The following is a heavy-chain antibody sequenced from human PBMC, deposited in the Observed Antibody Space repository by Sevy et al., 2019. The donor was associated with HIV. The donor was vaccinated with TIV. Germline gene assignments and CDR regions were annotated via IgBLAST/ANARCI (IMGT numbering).Heavy chain of an antibody. CDR3: TRYCSSSSSEKTNWVDAFDI. Sequence: GGSLRLSCTTSGFTFGDYAMTWVRQAPGKGLEWVGFFRSKAYGGTTEYAASVKGRFTISRDDSKSIAYLQMNSLKTEDTAVYYCTRYCSSSSSEKTNWVDAFDIWGQGTMVTVSS. CDR2: FRSKAYGGTT. V-gene: IGHV3-49*04. CDR1: GFTFGDYA. J-gene: IGHJ3*02. D-gene: IGHD2-2*01.